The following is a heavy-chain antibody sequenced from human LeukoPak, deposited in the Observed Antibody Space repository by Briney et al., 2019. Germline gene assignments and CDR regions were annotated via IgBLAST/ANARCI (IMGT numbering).Heavy chain of an antibody. Sequence: PSETLSLTCAVYGGSFSGYYWSWIRQPPGKGLEWIGEINHSGSTNYNPSLKSRVTISVDTSKNQFSLKLSSVTAADTAVYYCARAPSQTPFDYWGRGTLVTVSS. CDR3: ARAPSQTPFDY. J-gene: IGHJ4*02. CDR1: GGSFSGYY. V-gene: IGHV4-34*01. CDR2: INHSGST.